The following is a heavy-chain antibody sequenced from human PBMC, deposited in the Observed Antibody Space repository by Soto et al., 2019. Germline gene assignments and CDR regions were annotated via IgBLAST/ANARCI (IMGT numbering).Heavy chain of an antibody. D-gene: IGHD5-18*01. CDR3: ARGDGYIFDW. Sequence: GASVKVSCKASGYTFSSYDINWVRQATGQGLEWMGWMNPNTGNTGYAQKFQGRVTMTRNISIGTAYMELSNLRSDDTAVYSCARGDGYIFDWWGQGTLVTVSS. CDR2: MNPNTGNT. V-gene: IGHV1-8*01. CDR1: GYTFSSYD. J-gene: IGHJ4*02.